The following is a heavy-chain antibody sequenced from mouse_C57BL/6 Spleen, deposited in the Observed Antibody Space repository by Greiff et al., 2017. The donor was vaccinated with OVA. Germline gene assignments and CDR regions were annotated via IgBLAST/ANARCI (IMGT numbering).Heavy chain of an antibody. CDR3: ARSASQERGFDY. CDR2: IHPNSGST. CDR1: GYTFTSYW. V-gene: IGHV1-64*01. J-gene: IGHJ2*01. Sequence: VQLQQPGAELVKPGASVKLSCKASGYTFTSYWMHWVKQRPGQGLEWIGMIHPNSGSTNYNEKFKSKATLTVDKSSSTAYMQLSSLTSEDSAVYYCARSASQERGFDYWGQGTTLTVSS. D-gene: IGHD3-2*02.